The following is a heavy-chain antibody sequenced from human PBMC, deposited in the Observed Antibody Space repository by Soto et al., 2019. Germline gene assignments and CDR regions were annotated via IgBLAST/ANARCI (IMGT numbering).Heavy chain of an antibody. J-gene: IGHJ5*02. D-gene: IGHD6-13*01. Sequence: QVQLVQSGAEVKKPGASVKVSCKASGYTFTSYGISWVRQAPGQGLXXXGWTSAYNGNTNYAQKLQGRVTMTTDTSTSTAYMELRSLRSDDTAVYYCARAPGYSSSWFVYWFDPWGQGTLVTVSS. CDR2: TSAYNGNT. V-gene: IGHV1-18*01. CDR3: ARAPGYSSSWFVYWFDP. CDR1: GYTFTSYG.